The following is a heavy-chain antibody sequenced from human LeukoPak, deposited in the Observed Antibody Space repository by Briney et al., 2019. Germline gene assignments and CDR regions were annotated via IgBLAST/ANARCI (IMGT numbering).Heavy chain of an antibody. Sequence: PGGSLRLSCAASGFTFSSYGMHWVRQAPGKGLEWVAVITYGGSNKYYADSVKGRFTISRDNSKNTLYLQMNSLRAEDTAVYYCAKAGLYDFWSGYYNGFFDYWGQGTLVTVSS. CDR1: GFTFSSYG. CDR3: AKAGLYDFWSGYYNGFFDY. V-gene: IGHV3-30*18. J-gene: IGHJ4*02. CDR2: ITYGGSNK. D-gene: IGHD3-3*01.